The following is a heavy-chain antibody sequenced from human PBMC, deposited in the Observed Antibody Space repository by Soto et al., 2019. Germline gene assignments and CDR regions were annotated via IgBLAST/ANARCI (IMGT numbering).Heavy chain of an antibody. CDR3: ARDKWPRPGGGGTEPLDI. V-gene: IGHV1-46*03. J-gene: IGHJ3*02. D-gene: IGHD5-12*01. CDR2: INPNGGST. Sequence: QVQLVQSGAEVKKPGASVKISCEASGYSFTSQYVHWVRQAPGQGLEWMGIINPNGGSTTYAQKSPGRVTMTGDTSTSSVYVGGSSLALEDPAVYYCARDKWPRPGGGGTEPLDIWGQGTMVTVAS. CDR1: GYSFTSQY.